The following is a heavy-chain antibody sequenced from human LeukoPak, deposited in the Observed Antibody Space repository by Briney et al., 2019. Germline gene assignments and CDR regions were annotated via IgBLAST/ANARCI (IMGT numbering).Heavy chain of an antibody. J-gene: IGHJ4*02. CDR2: IYYSGST. D-gene: IGHD5-24*01. CDR1: GGSISSYY. CDR3: AREDGDGYNSFFDY. V-gene: IGHV4-59*01. Sequence: SETLSLTXTVSGGSISSYYWSWIRQPPGKGLEWIGYIYYSGSTNYNPSLKSRVTISVDTSKNQFSLKLSSVTAADTAVYYCAREDGDGYNSFFDYWGQGTLVTVSS.